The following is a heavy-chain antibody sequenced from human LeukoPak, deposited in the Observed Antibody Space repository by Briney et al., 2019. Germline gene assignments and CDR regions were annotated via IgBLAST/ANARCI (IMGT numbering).Heavy chain of an antibody. CDR1: GFTFSSYA. J-gene: IGHJ3*02. CDR3: ARGPDFATRYAFDI. D-gene: IGHD1-1*01. CDR2: ISGNGGTI. V-gene: IGHV3-23*01. Sequence: GGSLRLSCVASGFTFSSYAMSWVRQSPGKGLEWVSAISGNGGTIYYADSVKGRFTLSRDNPKNTLYLQMNSLRAEDTAIYYCARGPDFATRYAFDIWGQGTMVTVSS.